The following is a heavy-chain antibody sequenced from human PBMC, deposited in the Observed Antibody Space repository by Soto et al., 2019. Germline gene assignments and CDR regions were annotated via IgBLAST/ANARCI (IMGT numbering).Heavy chain of an antibody. CDR3: ARANWYSEY. CDR2: IYYTGST. V-gene: IGHV4-59*11. J-gene: IGHJ4*02. D-gene: IGHD7-27*01. Sequence: SETLSLTCTVSGGSINNHYWSWIRQPPGEGLECIGYIYYTGSTNYNPSLKSRVTMSVDTSKNQFSLNLASLTAADTAIYYCARANWYSEYWGQGTLVTVSS. CDR1: GGSINNHY.